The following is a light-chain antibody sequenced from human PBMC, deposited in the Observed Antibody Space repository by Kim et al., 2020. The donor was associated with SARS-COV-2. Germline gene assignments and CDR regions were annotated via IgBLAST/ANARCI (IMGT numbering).Light chain of an antibody. Sequence: GASVKLTCTLSSGHSSYAIAWHQQPEKGPRYLMKLNSDGSHSKGDGIPDRFSGSSSGAERYLTISSLQSEDEADYYCQTWGTGIWVFGTGTKVTVL. CDR2: LNSDGSH. J-gene: IGLJ1*01. V-gene: IGLV4-69*01. CDR1: SGHSSYA. CDR3: QTWGTGIWV.